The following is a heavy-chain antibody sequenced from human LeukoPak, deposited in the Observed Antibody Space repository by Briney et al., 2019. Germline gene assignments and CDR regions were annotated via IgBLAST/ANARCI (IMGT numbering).Heavy chain of an antibody. V-gene: IGHV3-23*01. CDR2: ISGSSSNT. CDR1: GFTFSNFA. CDR3: AKAPQYYYDSNGYYDN. D-gene: IGHD3-22*01. J-gene: IGHJ4*02. Sequence: PGGSLRPSCAASGFTFSNFAMNWVRQAPGKGLEWVSAISGSSSNTYHSDSVKGRVTISRDNSKNTLYLQMNSLSAEDTAVYYCAKAPQYYYDSNGYYDNWGQGTLVTVSS.